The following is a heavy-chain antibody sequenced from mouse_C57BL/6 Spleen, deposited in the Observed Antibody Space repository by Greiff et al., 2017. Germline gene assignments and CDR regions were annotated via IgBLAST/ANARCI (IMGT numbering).Heavy chain of an antibody. J-gene: IGHJ3*01. CDR3: ARDDGYYDWFAY. CDR1: GYTFTSYW. Sequence: QVQLQQPGAELVKPGASVKLSCKASGYTFTSYWMHWVKQRPGRGLEWIGRIDPNSGGTKYNEKFKSKATLTVDKPSSTAYMQLSSLTSEDSVVYYCARDDGYYDWFAYWGQGTLVTVSA. CDR2: IDPNSGGT. D-gene: IGHD2-3*01. V-gene: IGHV1-72*01.